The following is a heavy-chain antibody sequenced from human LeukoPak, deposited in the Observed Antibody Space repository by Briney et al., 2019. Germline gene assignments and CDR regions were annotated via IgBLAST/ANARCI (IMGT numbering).Heavy chain of an antibody. CDR3: ARGTYSSSWSAKFYYYYYMDV. J-gene: IGHJ6*03. Sequence: GGSLRLSCAASGFTFSSYWMSWVRQAPGKGLEWVANIKQDGSEKYYVDSVKGRFTISRDNARNSLYLQMNSLRAEDTAVYYCARGTYSSSWSAKFYYYYYMDVWGKGTTVTVSS. D-gene: IGHD6-13*01. CDR1: GFTFSSYW. CDR2: IKQDGSEK. V-gene: IGHV3-7*01.